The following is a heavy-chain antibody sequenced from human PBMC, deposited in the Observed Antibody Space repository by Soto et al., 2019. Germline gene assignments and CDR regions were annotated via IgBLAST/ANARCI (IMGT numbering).Heavy chain of an antibody. CDR3: AGGTYCSGGSCYSASSDWFDP. CDR2: INHSGST. CDR1: GGSFSGYY. D-gene: IGHD2-15*01. V-gene: IGHV4-34*01. Sequence: LSLTCAVYGGSFSGYYWSWIRQPPGKGLEWIGEINHSGSTNYNPSLKSRVTISVDTSKNQFSLKLSSVTAADTAVYYCAGGTYCSGGSCYSASSDWFDPWGQGTLLTVSS. J-gene: IGHJ5*02.